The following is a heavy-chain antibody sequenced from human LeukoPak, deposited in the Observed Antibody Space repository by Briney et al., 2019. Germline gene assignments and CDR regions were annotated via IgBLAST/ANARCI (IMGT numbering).Heavy chain of an antibody. CDR1: GYSISSGYY. CDR2: IYHSGST. J-gene: IGHJ4*02. Sequence: PSETLSLTCTVSGYSISSGYYWGWIRQPPGKGLEWIGRIYHSGSTYYNPSLKSRVTISVDTSKNQFSLKLSSVTAADTAVYYCARYSSSGYGEIDYWGQGTLVTVSS. V-gene: IGHV4-38-2*02. CDR3: ARYSSSGYGEIDY. D-gene: IGHD5-12*01.